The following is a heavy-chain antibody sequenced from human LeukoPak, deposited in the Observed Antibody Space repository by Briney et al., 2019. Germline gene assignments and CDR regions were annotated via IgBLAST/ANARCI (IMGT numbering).Heavy chain of an antibody. D-gene: IGHD1-14*01. V-gene: IGHV3-53*01. CDR3: ARGPGDYFDF. CDR2: ICSGGST. J-gene: IGHJ4*02. CDR1: GFTVRSNY. Sequence: GGSLRLSCAASGFTVRSNYMSWVRQAPGKGLEWVSVICSGGSTYYADSVKGRFTISRDNSKNTLFLQMNGLRAEDTAVYYCARGPGDYFDFWGQGTLVTVSS.